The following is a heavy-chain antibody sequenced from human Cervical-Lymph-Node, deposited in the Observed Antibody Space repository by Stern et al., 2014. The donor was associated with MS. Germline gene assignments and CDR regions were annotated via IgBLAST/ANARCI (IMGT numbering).Heavy chain of an antibody. CDR1: GFTFSNYA. CDR3: AKDPRRIAAAEDY. D-gene: IGHD6-13*01. J-gene: IGHJ4*02. Sequence: EMQLVESGGGLVQPGGSLRLSCAASGFTFSNYAMRWVRRAPGKGLEWVSAISGSGGSTYYADSVKGRFTISRDNSKNTLYLQMNSLRAEDTAVYYCAKDPRRIAAAEDYWGQGTLVTVSS. V-gene: IGHV3-23*04. CDR2: ISGSGGST.